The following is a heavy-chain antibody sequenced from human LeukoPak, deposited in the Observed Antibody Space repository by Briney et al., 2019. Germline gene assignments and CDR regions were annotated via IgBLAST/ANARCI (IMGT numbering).Heavy chain of an antibody. CDR1: GFTFSSYG. CDR2: IRYDGSDT. D-gene: IGHD3-3*01. V-gene: IGHV3-30*02. CDR3: ASPLGKPRLTLRFLEWSIGY. J-gene: IGHJ4*02. Sequence: GGSLRLSCAASGFTFSSYGMHWVRQTPGKGLEWVAFIRYDGSDTYYADSVKGRFTISRDNSKNTLYLQMNSLRAEDTAVYYCASPLGKPRLTLRFLEWSIGYWGQGTLVTVSS.